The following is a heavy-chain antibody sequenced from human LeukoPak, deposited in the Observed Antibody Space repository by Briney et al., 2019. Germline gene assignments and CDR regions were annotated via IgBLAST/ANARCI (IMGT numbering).Heavy chain of an antibody. Sequence: ASVKVSCKASGYTFTSYDINWVRQATGQGLEWMGWMNPNSGNTGYAQKFQGRVTITRNTSISTAYMELSSLRSEDTAVYYCARGSVWFGATGTFDIWGQGTMVTVSS. V-gene: IGHV1-8*03. CDR3: ARGSVWFGATGTFDI. CDR1: GYTFTSYD. J-gene: IGHJ3*02. CDR2: MNPNSGNT. D-gene: IGHD3-10*01.